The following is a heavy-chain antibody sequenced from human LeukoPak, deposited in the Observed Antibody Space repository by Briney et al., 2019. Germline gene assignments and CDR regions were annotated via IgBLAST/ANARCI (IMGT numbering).Heavy chain of an antibody. V-gene: IGHV3-23*01. CDR2: ISGTGDST. J-gene: IGHJ4*02. CDR3: ARISYSSGWFEDY. CDR1: GFTFSSYS. D-gene: IGHD6-19*01. Sequence: GGSLRLSCAASGFTFSSYSMSWVRQARGKGPKWVSTISGTGDSTYYPDSVKGRFTISRDNSKNTLYLQMNSLRAKDTAVYYCARISYSSGWFEDYWGQGTLVAVSS.